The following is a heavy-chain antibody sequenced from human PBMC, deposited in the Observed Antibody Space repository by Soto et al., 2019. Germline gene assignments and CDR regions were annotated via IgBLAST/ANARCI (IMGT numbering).Heavy chain of an antibody. D-gene: IGHD3-22*01. CDR1: GFTFSNYA. Sequence: PGGSLRLSCAASGFTFSNYAMHWVRQAPGKGLEYVSAISSNGGSTYYANSVKGRFTISRDNSKNTLYLQMGSLRAEDMAVYYCASSKGSSAYYPPFEYWGQGTLVTVSS. V-gene: IGHV3-64*01. J-gene: IGHJ4*02. CDR2: ISSNGGST. CDR3: ASSKGSSAYYPPFEY.